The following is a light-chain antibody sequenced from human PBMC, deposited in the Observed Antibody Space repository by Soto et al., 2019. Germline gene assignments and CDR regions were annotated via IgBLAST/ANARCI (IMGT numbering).Light chain of an antibody. Sequence: DIQMTQSPSNLSASVGDRVTITCRASRGIGDWLAWYQQKPGKAPKLLINRASRLESRVPSRFSGSGSDIEFTLSISGLQAEDFAIYYCQQFYTFSYTFCQGTSLEI. CDR1: RGIGDW. J-gene: IGKJ2*01. CDR3: QQFYTFSYT. V-gene: IGKV1-5*01. CDR2: RAS.